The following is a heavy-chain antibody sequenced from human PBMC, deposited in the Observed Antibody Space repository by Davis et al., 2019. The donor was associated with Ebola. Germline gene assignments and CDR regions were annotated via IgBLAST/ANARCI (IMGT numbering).Heavy chain of an antibody. CDR2: INPSGCST. CDR1: GYTFTSYY. CDR3: ARGKWFDP. Sequence: AASVKVSCKASGYTFTSYYMHWVRQAPGQGLEWMGIINPSGCSTSYAQKFQGRVTLTADKATNTAYMELSGLRFDDTAVYYCARGKWFDPWGQGTLVSVTS. V-gene: IGHV1-46*01. J-gene: IGHJ5*02.